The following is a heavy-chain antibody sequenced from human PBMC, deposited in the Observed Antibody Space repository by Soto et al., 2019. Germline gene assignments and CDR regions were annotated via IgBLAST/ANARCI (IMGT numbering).Heavy chain of an antibody. V-gene: IGHV3-48*02. CDR2: ISSSGSAI. D-gene: IGHD3-10*01. J-gene: IGHJ4*02. CDR1: GFTFSNYN. Sequence: EVQLVESGGGLVQSGGSLRLSCAASGFTFSNYNMNWVRQAPVQGLEWVSYISSSGSAIYYADSVKGRFSISRDNADKSLYLQMNSLRDEDTAVYYCASDERRGYVVVWGPIFGYWGQGTLVTVSS. CDR3: ASDERRGYVVVWGPIFGY.